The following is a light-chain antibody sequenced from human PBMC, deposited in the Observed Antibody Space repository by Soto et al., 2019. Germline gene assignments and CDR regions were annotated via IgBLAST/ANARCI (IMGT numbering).Light chain of an antibody. CDR3: QRYGSSPLIT. J-gene: IGKJ5*01. V-gene: IGKV3-20*01. CDR2: GAS. Sequence: EIVLTQSPGTLSLSPGERATLSCRASQSVSSNLAWYQQKPGQAPRLLIYGASSRATGIPDRFSGSGSGTDFTLTISRVEPEDFAVYFCQRYGSSPLITFGQGTRLEIK. CDR1: QSVSSN.